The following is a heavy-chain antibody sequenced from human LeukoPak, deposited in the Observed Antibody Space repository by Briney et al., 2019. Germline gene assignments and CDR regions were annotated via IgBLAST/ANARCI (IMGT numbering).Heavy chain of an antibody. CDR1: GGSISSYY. CDR2: IYYSGST. J-gene: IGHJ4*02. Sequence: PSETLSLTCTVSGGSISSYYWSWIRQPPGKGLEWIGYIYYSGSTNYNPSLKSRVTISVDTSKNQFSLKLSSVTAADTAVYYCARGVLRYSSSSWDYWGQGTLVTVSS. D-gene: IGHD6-6*01. CDR3: ARGVLRYSSSSWDY. V-gene: IGHV4-59*01.